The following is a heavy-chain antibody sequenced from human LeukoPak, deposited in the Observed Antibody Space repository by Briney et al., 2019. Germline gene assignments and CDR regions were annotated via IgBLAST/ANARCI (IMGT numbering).Heavy chain of an antibody. CDR1: GFVFSHFN. Sequence: GGSLRLSCAASGFVFSHFNMHWVRQAPGKGLEWVSYISSSSSTIYYADSVKGRFTISRDNAKNSLYLQMNSLRAEDTAVYYCAREQDLDYWGQGTLATVSS. CDR2: ISSSSSTI. CDR3: AREQDLDY. V-gene: IGHV3-48*01. J-gene: IGHJ4*02.